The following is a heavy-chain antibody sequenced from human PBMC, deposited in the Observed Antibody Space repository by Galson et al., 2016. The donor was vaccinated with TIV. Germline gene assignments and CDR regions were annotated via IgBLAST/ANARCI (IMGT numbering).Heavy chain of an antibody. CDR3: ARVFASYTFDY. V-gene: IGHV3-30*04. D-gene: IGHD3-10*02. CDR2: ISYDGSDI. Sequence: SLRLSCAASGFTFSSYGLHWVRQAPGKGLEWVAFISYDGSDINYADSVKGRFTISRDKSKNTLYLQMNSLRPEDTAVYSCARVFASYTFDYWGQGTLVTVSS. J-gene: IGHJ4*02. CDR1: GFTFSSYG.